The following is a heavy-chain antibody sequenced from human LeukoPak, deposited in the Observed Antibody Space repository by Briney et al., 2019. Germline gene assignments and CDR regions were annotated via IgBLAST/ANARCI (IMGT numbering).Heavy chain of an antibody. D-gene: IGHD2-15*01. V-gene: IGHV4-59*01. CDR2: MYYSGST. J-gene: IGHJ4*02. Sequence: PSETLSLTCSVSGGSIRSYYWSWIRQPPGKGLEWMGYMYYSGSTNYNPSLKSRVTISVDTSKNQFSVTAADTAVYYCASRGVVGGISYYFDYWGQGTLVTVSS. CDR1: GGSIRSYY. CDR3: ASRGVVGGISYYFDY.